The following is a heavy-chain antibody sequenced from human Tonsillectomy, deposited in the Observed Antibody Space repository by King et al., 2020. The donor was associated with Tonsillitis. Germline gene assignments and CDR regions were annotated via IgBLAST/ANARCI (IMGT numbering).Heavy chain of an antibody. J-gene: IGHJ4*02. D-gene: IGHD1-26*01. CDR1: GFTFDDYA. CDR2: ISWNSGSI. CDR3: AKESGLSGSYPVALDY. V-gene: IGHV3-9*01. Sequence: VQLVESGGGLVQPGRSLRLSCAASGFTFDDYAMHWVRQAPGKGLEWVSGISWNSGSIGYADPVKGRFTISRDNAKNSLYLQMNSLRAEDTALYYCAKESGLSGSYPVALDYWGQGTLVTIPS.